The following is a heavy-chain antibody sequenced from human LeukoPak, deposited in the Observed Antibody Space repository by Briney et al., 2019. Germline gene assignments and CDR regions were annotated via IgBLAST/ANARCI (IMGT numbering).Heavy chain of an antibody. CDR3: ARESPIAAAGY. Sequence: SVKVSCKASGGTFISYAISWVRQAPGQGLEWMGGIIPIFGTANYAQKLQGRVTMTTDTSTSTAYMELRSLRSDDTAVYYCARESPIAAAGYWGQGTLVTVSS. D-gene: IGHD6-13*01. CDR2: IIPIFGTA. V-gene: IGHV1-69*05. CDR1: GGTFISYA. J-gene: IGHJ4*02.